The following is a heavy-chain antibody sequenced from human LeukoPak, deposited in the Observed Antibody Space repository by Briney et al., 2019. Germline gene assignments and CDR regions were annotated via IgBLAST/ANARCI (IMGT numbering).Heavy chain of an antibody. CDR3: ATQGRRGAVAGNFDY. CDR1: GYTFTSYY. Sequence: ASVKVSCKASGYTFTSYYMHWVRQAPGQGLEWMGIINPSGGSTSYAQKFQGRVTMTRDTSTSTVYMELSSLRSEDTAVYYCATQGRRGAVAGNFDYWGQGTLVTVSS. CDR2: INPSGGST. D-gene: IGHD6-19*01. J-gene: IGHJ4*02. V-gene: IGHV1-46*01.